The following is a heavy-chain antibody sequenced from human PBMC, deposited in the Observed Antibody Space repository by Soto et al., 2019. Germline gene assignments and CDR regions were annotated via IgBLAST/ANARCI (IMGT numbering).Heavy chain of an antibody. J-gene: IGHJ4*02. CDR3: ASGYYDSSGYSIDY. Sequence: QVQLLQSGAEVKRSGTSVKVSCKAAAGTFRSYAMSWVRQAPGQGLEWMGGIIPMFGTPNYAQNFKGRLTITADESTRTAYMELSSLRSEDTAVYYCASGYYDSSGYSIDYWGQGTQVTVSS. D-gene: IGHD3-22*01. CDR1: AGTFRSYA. CDR2: IIPMFGTP. V-gene: IGHV1-69*01.